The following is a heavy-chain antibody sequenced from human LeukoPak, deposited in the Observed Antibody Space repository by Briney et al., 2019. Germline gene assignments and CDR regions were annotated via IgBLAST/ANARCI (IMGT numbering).Heavy chain of an antibody. CDR3: ARRRYDFWSGYYSFDY. V-gene: IGHV5-51*01. CDR2: IYPGDSDT. Sequence: GASLQISCKGSGYSFTSYWIGWGRQLPAKGLEWMGNIYPGDSDTRYSPSFQGQVTISADKSISTAYLQWSSLKASDTAMYYCARRRYDFWSGYYSFDYWGQGTLVTVSS. CDR1: GYSFTSYW. D-gene: IGHD3-3*01. J-gene: IGHJ4*02.